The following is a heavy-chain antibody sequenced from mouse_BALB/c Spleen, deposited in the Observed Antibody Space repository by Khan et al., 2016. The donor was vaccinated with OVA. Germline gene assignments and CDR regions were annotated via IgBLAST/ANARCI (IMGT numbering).Heavy chain of an antibody. CDR1: GYIFTNFV. D-gene: IGHD4-1*01. J-gene: IGHJ2*01. Sequence: VQLKESGPELVKPGASLKMSCEASGYIFTNFVLHWVKQKPGQGLEWIGYINPYNGGATYNEKFKGKATLASDKSSITAYMELSSLTSEDSAVYYCARGNWQSYYFDYWGEGTTLTRSS. V-gene: IGHV1S136*01. CDR2: INPYNGGA. CDR3: ARGNWQSYYFDY.